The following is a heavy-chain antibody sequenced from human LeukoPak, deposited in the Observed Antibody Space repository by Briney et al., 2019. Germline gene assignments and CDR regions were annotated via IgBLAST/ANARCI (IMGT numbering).Heavy chain of an antibody. CDR2: IYYSGST. CDR1: GGSISSYY. CDR3: ARVGDYSLDY. J-gene: IGHJ4*02. Sequence: PSETLSLTCTVFGGSISSYYWSWIRQPPGKGLEWIGYIYYSGSTNYNPSLKSRVTISIDTSKNQFSLKLSSVTAADTAVYYCARVGDYSLDYWGQGTLVTLSS. D-gene: IGHD4-11*01. V-gene: IGHV4-59*01.